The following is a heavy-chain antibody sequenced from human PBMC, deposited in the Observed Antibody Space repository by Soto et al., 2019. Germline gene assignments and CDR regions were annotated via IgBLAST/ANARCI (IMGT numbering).Heavy chain of an antibody. CDR1: GSTFSHYG. Sequence: QVHLVESGGGVVQPGRSLRLSCAASGSTFSHYGMHWVRQAPGRGLEWVAVIWYDGSEKYYADSVKGRFTISRDDSKNTLYLQMSSLRAEDTALYFCARSYGMGTYYSGGHFFDSWGQGTPVTVSS. CDR2: IWYDGSEK. V-gene: IGHV3-33*01. J-gene: IGHJ4*02. D-gene: IGHD3-10*01. CDR3: ARSYGMGTYYSGGHFFDS.